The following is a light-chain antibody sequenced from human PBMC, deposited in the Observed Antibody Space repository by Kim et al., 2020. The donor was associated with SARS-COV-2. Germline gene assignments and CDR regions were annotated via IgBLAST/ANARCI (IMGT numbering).Light chain of an antibody. V-gene: IGKV1-5*01. CDR3: QQYDIPPFT. CDR2: DAS. CDR1: QTINNW. Sequence: GDRATITCRASQTINNWLAWYQQKPGKAPKVLVFDASSLESGVPSTFSGSGSGTEFTLTISSLQPDDFATYYCQQYDIPPFTFGQGTRLEI. J-gene: IGKJ2*01.